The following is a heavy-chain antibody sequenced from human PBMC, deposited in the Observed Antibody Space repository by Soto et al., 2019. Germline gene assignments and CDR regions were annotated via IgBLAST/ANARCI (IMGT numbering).Heavy chain of an antibody. CDR3: ARALTTELDYYYYGMDV. CDR2: ISAYNGNT. CDR1: GYTFTSYG. V-gene: IGHV1-18*01. J-gene: IGHJ6*02. D-gene: IGHD4-17*01. Sequence: QVQLVQSGAEVKKPGASVKVSCKASGYTFTSYGISWVRQAPGQGPEWMGWISAYNGNTNYAQKLQGRVTMTTDTSTSTAYMELRSLRSDDTAVYYCARALTTELDYYYYGMDVWGQGTTVTVSS.